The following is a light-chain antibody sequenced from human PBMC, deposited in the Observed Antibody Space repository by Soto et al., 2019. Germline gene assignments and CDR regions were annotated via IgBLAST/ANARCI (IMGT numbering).Light chain of an antibody. CDR2: GAS. CDR3: QQRSNWPLT. CDR1: QSVSSSY. Sequence: EVVLTQSPGTLSLSPGERATLSCRASQSVSSSYLAWYQQKPGQAPRLLIYGASSRATGTPARFSGSGSGTDFTLTISSLEPEDFAVYYCQQRSNWPLTFGGGTKVDIK. V-gene: IGKV3D-20*02. J-gene: IGKJ4*01.